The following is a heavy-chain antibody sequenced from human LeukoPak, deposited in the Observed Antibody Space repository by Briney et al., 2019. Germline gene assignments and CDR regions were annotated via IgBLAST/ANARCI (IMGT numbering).Heavy chain of an antibody. V-gene: IGHV4-4*07. Sequence: SETLSLTCTVSGGSISSYYWSWIRQPAGKGLEWIGRIYTSGSTDYNPSLKSRVTMSVDTSNNQFSLKLSSVTAADTAVYYCARDGYRRENCFDPWGQGTLVTVSS. CDR2: IYTSGST. J-gene: IGHJ5*02. D-gene: IGHD5-24*01. CDR3: ARDGYRRENCFDP. CDR1: GGSISSYY.